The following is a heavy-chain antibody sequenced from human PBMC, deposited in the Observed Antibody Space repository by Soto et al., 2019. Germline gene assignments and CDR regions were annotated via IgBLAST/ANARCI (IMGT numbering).Heavy chain of an antibody. CDR1: GGTFSSYA. Sequence: QVQLVQSGAEVKKPGSSVKVSCKASGGTFSSYAISWVRQAPGQGLEWMGGIIPIFGTANYAQKFQGRVTSPAGEATSTAYTALSALSSEDTAVYYCARGRVTPTDIVLVPAARAVESYYYGMDVWGQGTTVTGSS. D-gene: IGHD2-2*01. V-gene: IGHV1-69*12. J-gene: IGHJ6*02. CDR2: IIPIFGTA. CDR3: ARGRVTPTDIVLVPAARAVESYYYGMDV.